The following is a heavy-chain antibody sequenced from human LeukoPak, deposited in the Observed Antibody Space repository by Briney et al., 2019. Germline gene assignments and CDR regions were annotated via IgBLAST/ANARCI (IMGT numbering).Heavy chain of an antibody. CDR2: MSGDATST. CDR1: GFTFSSFA. J-gene: IGHJ4*02. V-gene: IGHV3-23*01. CDR3: AKDLKQWRD. D-gene: IGHD6-19*01. Sequence: GGSLRLSCAASGFTFSSFAMNWVRQAPGKGLEWVSTMSGDATSTYYADSVKGRLTISRDNSKNTLYLQMNSLRAEDTAVYYCAKDLKQWRDWGQGTLVTVSS.